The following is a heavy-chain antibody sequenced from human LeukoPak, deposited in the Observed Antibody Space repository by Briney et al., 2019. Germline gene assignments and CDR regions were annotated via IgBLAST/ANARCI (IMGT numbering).Heavy chain of an antibody. D-gene: IGHD3-10*01. CDR3: ATESYYYGSGHYYYYMDV. Sequence: ASVKVSCKVSGYTLTELSMHWVRQAPGKGLEWMGGFDPEDGETIYAQKFQGRVTMTEDTSTDTAYMELSSLRSEDTAVYYWATESYYYGSGHYYYYMDVWGKGTTVTISS. CDR1: GYTLTELS. J-gene: IGHJ6*03. V-gene: IGHV1-24*01. CDR2: FDPEDGET.